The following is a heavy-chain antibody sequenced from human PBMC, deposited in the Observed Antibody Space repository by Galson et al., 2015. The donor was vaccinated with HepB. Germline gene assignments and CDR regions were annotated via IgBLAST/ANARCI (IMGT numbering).Heavy chain of an antibody. CDR2: ISAYEGNT. Sequence: SVKVSCKASGYTFSSYSITWVRQAPGQGLEWMGWISAYEGNTEYAQKFQGRLTMTTDTSRTTAYMELRSLRSDDTAVYYCARGALVAVVGATQNNWFDPWGQGTLVTVSS. CDR3: ARGALVAVVGATQNNWFDP. CDR1: GYTFSSYS. D-gene: IGHD2-15*01. V-gene: IGHV1-18*01. J-gene: IGHJ5*02.